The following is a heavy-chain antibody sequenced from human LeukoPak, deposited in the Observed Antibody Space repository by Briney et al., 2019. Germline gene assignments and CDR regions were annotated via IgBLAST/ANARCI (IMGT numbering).Heavy chain of an antibody. J-gene: IGHJ4*02. V-gene: IGHV1-46*01. CDR3: ARSDYNDYRGLGF. CDR1: GYAFTSYH. CDR2: IIPSSGST. D-gene: IGHD4-11*01. Sequence: APVKVSCKASGYAFTSYHIHWIRQAPGQGLGWMGIIIPSSGSTTYAQKFQGRVTMTRDTSTKTVYMELSSLTSDDTAVYFCARSDYNDYRGLGFWGQGTPVTVS.